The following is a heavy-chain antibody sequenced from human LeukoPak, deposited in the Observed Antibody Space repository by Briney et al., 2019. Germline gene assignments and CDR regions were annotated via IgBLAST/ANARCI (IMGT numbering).Heavy chain of an antibody. J-gene: IGHJ4*02. Sequence: GGSLRLSCAASGFTFSSYSMNWVRQAPGKGLEWVSSISSSSSYIYYADSVKGRFTISRDNAKNSLYLQMNSLRAEDTAVYYCAKAGPRSGWYVATADFDYRGQGTLVTVSS. CDR3: AKAGPRSGWYVATADFDY. D-gene: IGHD6-19*01. CDR2: ISSSSSYI. V-gene: IGHV3-21*01. CDR1: GFTFSSYS.